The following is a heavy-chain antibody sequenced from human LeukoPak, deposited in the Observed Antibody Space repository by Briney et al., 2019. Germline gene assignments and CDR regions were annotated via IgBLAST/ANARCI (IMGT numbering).Heavy chain of an antibody. Sequence: PSETLSLTCAVYGGSFSGYYWSWIRQPPGKGLEWIGEINHSGSTNYNPSLKSRVTISVDTSKNQFSLKLSSVTAADTAVYYCARDPGELLYDYWGQGTLVTVSS. V-gene: IGHV4-34*01. CDR2: INHSGST. CDR1: GGSFSGYY. D-gene: IGHD1-26*01. J-gene: IGHJ4*02. CDR3: ARDPGELLYDY.